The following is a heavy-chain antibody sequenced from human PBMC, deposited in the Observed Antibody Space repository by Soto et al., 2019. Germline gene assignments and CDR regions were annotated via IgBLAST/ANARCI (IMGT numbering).Heavy chain of an antibody. V-gene: IGHV3-48*01. J-gene: IGHJ4*02. Sequence: EVQLVESGGGLVQPGGSLRLSCAASGFTFSSYSMNWVRQAPGKGLEWVSYISSSSSTIYYADSVKGRFTISRDNAKNSLYLQMNSLRAEDTAVYYRARDIVVVPAAADSDYWGQGTLVTVSS. CDR3: ARDIVVVPAAADSDY. D-gene: IGHD2-2*01. CDR2: ISSSSSTI. CDR1: GFTFSSYS.